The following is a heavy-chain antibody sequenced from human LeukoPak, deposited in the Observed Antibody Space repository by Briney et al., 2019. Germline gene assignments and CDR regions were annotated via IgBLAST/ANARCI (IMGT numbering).Heavy chain of an antibody. V-gene: IGHV3-48*01. CDR3: ARDLNWNYASRGMDV. CDR1: GFTFSSYS. J-gene: IGHJ6*02. Sequence: PGGSLRLSCAASGFTFSSYSMNWVRQAPGKGLEWVSYISSSSSTIYYADSVKGRFTISRDNAKNSLYLQMNSLRAEDTAVYYCARDLNWNYASRGMDVWGQGTTVTVSS. CDR2: ISSSSSTI. D-gene: IGHD1-7*01.